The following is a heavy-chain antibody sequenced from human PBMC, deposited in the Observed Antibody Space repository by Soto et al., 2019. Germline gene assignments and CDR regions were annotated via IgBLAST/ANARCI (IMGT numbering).Heavy chain of an antibody. CDR3: ARVAYTSRATHWFDC. Sequence: QVQLVQSGAEVKKPGSSVKVSCKASGGTFTNYAVSWVRQAPGQGLEWMGDIIPIFGTTNYAQKFQGRVTIAADESTSTGYMELTNLRSEDTALYYCARVAYTSRATHWFDCWGQGTLVTVSS. J-gene: IGHJ5*01. CDR1: GGTFTNYA. D-gene: IGHD3-16*01. CDR2: IIPIFGTT. V-gene: IGHV1-69*01.